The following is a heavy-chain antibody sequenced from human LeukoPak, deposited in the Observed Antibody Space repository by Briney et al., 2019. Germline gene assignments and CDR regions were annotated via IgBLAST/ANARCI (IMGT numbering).Heavy chain of an antibody. CDR3: AREWMVRGVIRKYNWFDP. D-gene: IGHD3-10*01. Sequence: ASVKVSCKASGYTFTSYYMHWVRQAPGQGLEWMGIINPSGGSTSYAQKFQGRVTITADESTSTAYMELSSLRSEDTAVYYCAREWMVRGVIRKYNWFDPWGQGTLVTVSS. CDR1: GYTFTSYY. V-gene: IGHV1-46*01. J-gene: IGHJ5*02. CDR2: INPSGGST.